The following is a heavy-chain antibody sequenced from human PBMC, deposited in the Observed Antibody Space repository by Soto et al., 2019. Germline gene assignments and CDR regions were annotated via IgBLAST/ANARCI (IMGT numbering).Heavy chain of an antibody. V-gene: IGHV3-23*01. J-gene: IGHJ5*02. D-gene: IGHD2-2*01. CDR3: AKGPYCSSTSCSLPDNWFDP. CDR2: ISGSGGST. CDR1: GFTFSSYA. Sequence: PGGSLRLSCAASGFTFSSYAMSWVRQAPGKGLEWVSAISGSGGSTYYADSVKGRFTISRDNSKNTLYLQMNSLRAEDTAVYYCAKGPYCSSTSCSLPDNWFDPWGQGTLVTVSS.